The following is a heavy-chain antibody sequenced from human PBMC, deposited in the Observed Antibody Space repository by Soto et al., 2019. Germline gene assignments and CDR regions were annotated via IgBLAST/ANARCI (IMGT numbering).Heavy chain of an antibody. J-gene: IGHJ6*02. Sequence: QVQLQESGPGLVKPSGTLSLTCAVSGGSISSSNWWSWVRQPPGKGLEWIGEIYHSGSTNYNPSLQGRVTTSVDKSTNQFSLTLSSVTAADTAVYYCARDQLWFGDFNTWGMDVWGQGTTVTVSS. CDR2: IYHSGST. CDR1: GGSISSSNW. V-gene: IGHV4-4*02. D-gene: IGHD3-10*01. CDR3: ARDQLWFGDFNTWGMDV.